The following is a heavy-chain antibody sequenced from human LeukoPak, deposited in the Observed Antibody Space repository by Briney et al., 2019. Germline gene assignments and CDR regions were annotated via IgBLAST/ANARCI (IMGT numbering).Heavy chain of an antibody. CDR1: GFTVSSNY. CDR2: IYSGGST. J-gene: IGHJ6*03. V-gene: IGHV3-53*01. D-gene: IGHD1-20*01. Sequence: PGGSLRLSCAASGFTVSSNYMSWVRQAPGKGLEWVSVIYSGGSTYYADSVKGRFTISRDNSKNTLYLQMNSLRAEDTAVYYRARQRYNWNDLSYYYYMDVWGKGTTVTVSS. CDR3: ARQRYNWNDLSYYYYMDV.